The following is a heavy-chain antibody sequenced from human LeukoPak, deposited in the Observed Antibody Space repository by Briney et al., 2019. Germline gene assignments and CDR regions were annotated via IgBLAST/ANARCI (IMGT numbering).Heavy chain of an antibody. J-gene: IGHJ4*02. Sequence: ASVKVSCKASGYTFTGYYMHWVRQAPGQGLEWMGWINPNSSGTNYAQKFQGRVTMTRDTSISTAYMELSRLRSDDTAVYYCARRGDGYKPFDYWGQGTLVTVSS. D-gene: IGHD5-24*01. CDR2: INPNSSGT. CDR1: GYTFTGYY. V-gene: IGHV1-2*02. CDR3: ARRGDGYKPFDY.